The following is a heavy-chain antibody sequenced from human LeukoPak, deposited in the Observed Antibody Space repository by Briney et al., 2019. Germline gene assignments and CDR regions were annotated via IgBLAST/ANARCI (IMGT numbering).Heavy chain of an antibody. J-gene: IGHJ4*02. D-gene: IGHD3-22*01. Sequence: SVKVSCKASGGTFSSYAISWVRQAPGQGLEWMGGIIPIFGTANYAQKFQGRVTITADESTSTAYMELSSLRSEDTAVYYCARDGNYDSSGHHDYWGQGTLVTVSS. V-gene: IGHV1-69*13. CDR2: IIPIFGTA. CDR1: GGTFSSYA. CDR3: ARDGNYDSSGHHDY.